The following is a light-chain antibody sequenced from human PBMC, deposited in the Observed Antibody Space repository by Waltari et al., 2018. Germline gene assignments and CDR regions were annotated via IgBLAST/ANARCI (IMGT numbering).Light chain of an antibody. CDR2: GTS. Sequence: VFTYSPGPLSLPPGKGATLSCRASQSITSISLTWYQQKLGQAPRLLIYGTSSRATGIPDRFSGSGSGTDFTLTISRLEPEDFAVYYCQQYDGEVVTFGGGTKVEI. J-gene: IGKJ4*01. CDR1: QSITSIS. CDR3: QQYDGEVVT. V-gene: IGKV3-20*01.